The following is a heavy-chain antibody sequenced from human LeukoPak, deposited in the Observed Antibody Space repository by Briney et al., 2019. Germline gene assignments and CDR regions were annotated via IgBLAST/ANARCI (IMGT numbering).Heavy chain of an antibody. V-gene: IGHV4-39*01. CDR2: INYSGST. CDR3: VDMSSSCSSHH. CDR1: GGSISRSSYY. D-gene: IGHD6-13*01. J-gene: IGHJ5*02. Sequence: SETLSLTCTVSGGSISRSSYYWGWHRQPPGKGLDGLGNINYSGSTYYNPSLKSRVTISVDTSKNQFALGLSSVTAADTAVYYRVDMSSSCSSHHWGQGTLVTVSS.